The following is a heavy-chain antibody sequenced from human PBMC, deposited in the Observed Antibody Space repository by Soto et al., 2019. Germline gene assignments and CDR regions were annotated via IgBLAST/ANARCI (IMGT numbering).Heavy chain of an antibody. V-gene: IGHV3-23*01. Sequence: GGSLRLSCAASGFTFSSYAMSWVRQAPGKGLEWVSAISGSGGSTYYADSVKGRFTISRDNSKNTLYLQMNSLRAEDTAVYYCAKDEDYYDSSGYYPFDYWGQGTLVTVSS. J-gene: IGHJ4*02. CDR3: AKDEDYYDSSGYYPFDY. CDR1: GFTFSSYA. D-gene: IGHD3-22*01. CDR2: ISGSGGST.